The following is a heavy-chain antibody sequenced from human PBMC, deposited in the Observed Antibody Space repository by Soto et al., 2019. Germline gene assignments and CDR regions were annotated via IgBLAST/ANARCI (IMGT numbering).Heavy chain of an antibody. CDR1: GYTFTSYG. CDR3: ARDKSGYSYGYVYYYYMDV. J-gene: IGHJ6*03. CDR2: ISAYNGNT. D-gene: IGHD5-18*01. V-gene: IGHV1-18*01. Sequence: ASVKVSSKASGYTFTSYGISWVRQAPGQGLEGMGWISAYNGNTNYAQKLQGRVTMTTDTSTSTAYMELRSLRSDDTAVYYCARDKSGYSYGYVYYYYMDVWGKGTTVTVSS.